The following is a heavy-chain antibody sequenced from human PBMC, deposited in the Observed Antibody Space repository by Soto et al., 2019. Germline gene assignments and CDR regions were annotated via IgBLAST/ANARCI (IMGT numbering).Heavy chain of an antibody. CDR1: GGSISSYY. CDR2: IYYSGST. Sequence: SETLSLTCTVSGGSISSYYWSWIRQPPGKGLEWIGYIYYSGSTNYNPSLKSRVTIPVDTSKNQFSLKLSSVTAADTAVYYCARVFRWYLDYWGQGTLVTVSS. V-gene: IGHV4-59*01. CDR3: ARVFRWYLDY. J-gene: IGHJ4*02. D-gene: IGHD2-15*01.